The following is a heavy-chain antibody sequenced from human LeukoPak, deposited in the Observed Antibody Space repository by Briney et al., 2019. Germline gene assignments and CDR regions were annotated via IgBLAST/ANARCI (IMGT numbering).Heavy chain of an antibody. J-gene: IGHJ6*03. D-gene: IGHD6-6*01. CDR2: IKEDGSEK. Sequence: PGGSLRLSCAASGFTVTNAWMTWFRQAPGKGLEWVANIKEDGSEKYYVDSVKGRFTISRDNAKNSLYLQMNSLRAEDTAVYYCARPRQYSSSNRVYNYFYMDVWGKGTTVTVSS. CDR3: ARPRQYSSSNRVYNYFYMDV. CDR1: GFTVTNAW. V-gene: IGHV3-7*01.